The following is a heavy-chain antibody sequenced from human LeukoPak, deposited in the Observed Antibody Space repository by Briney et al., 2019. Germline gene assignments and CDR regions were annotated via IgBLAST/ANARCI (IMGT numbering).Heavy chain of an antibody. CDR3: AKLVGLGLTVRDY. CDR1: GFTFSKFA. J-gene: IGHJ4*02. D-gene: IGHD3-10*01. V-gene: IGHV3-23*01. Sequence: GGSLRLSCAASGFTFSKFAMTWVRQAPGKGLEWVSVVTADGDNADYADSVKGRFTISRDNVNNRLYLQMGRLRTEDTALYYCAKLVGLGLTVRDYWGQGTLVLVSS. CDR2: VTADGDNA.